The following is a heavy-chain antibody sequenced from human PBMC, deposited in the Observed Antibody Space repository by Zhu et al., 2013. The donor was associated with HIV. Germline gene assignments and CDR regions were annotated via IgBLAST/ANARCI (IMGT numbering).Heavy chain of an antibody. CDR1: GYTFTSYG. CDR2: ISGYTGDT. CDR3: ARVSAMMVDHYFDF. V-gene: IGHV1-18*01. D-gene: IGHD2-15*01. J-gene: IGHJ4*02. Sequence: QVQLVQSGAEVKKPGASVKVSCKASGYTFTSYGISWVRQAPGQGLEWMGWISGYTGDTDYAQSFQDRVSLAADTPASTAYMDLRDLRSDDTAVYYCARVSAMMVDHYFDFWGQGTVVTVSS.